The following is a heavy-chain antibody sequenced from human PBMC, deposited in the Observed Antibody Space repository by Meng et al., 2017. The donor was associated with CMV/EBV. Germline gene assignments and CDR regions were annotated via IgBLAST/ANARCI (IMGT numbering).Heavy chain of an antibody. CDR3: ARLIRTYYYDSSGYERDY. CDR1: GGSISSSSYY. D-gene: IGHD3-22*01. Sequence: SETLSLTCTVSGGSISSSSYYWGWIRQPPGKGLEWIGSIYYSGSTYYNPSLKSRVTISVDTSKNQFSLKLSSVTAADTAVYYCARLIRTYYYDSSGYERDYWGQGTLVTGSS. V-gene: IGHV4-39*01. CDR2: IYYSGST. J-gene: IGHJ4*02.